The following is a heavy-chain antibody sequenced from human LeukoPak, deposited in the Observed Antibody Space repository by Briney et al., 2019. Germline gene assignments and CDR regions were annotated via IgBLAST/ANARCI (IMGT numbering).Heavy chain of an antibody. D-gene: IGHD3-3*01. J-gene: IGHJ4*02. CDR2: LSASGLST. V-gene: IGHV3-23*01. CDR1: GFTVSSKY. CDR3: AKDGLKVSNYDFSSGYWPD. Sequence: GGSLRLSCAASGFTVSSKYMSWFHQAPGKGLEWVSSLSASGLSTYYADSVKGRFTISRDNSKNTLYLQMKGLRAEDTAIYYCAKDGLKVSNYDFSSGYWPDWGQGTLVTVSS.